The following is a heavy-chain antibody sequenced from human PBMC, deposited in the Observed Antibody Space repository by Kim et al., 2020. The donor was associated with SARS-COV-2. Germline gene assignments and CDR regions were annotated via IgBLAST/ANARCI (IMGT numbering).Heavy chain of an antibody. CDR3: ARGYLAYYMDV. D-gene: IGHD1-1*01. V-gene: IGHV3-74*01. Sequence: TSYADSVKGRFTISRGNAKNTLYLQMNSLRAEDTAVYYCARGYLAYYMDVWGKGTTVTVSS. CDR2: T. J-gene: IGHJ6*03.